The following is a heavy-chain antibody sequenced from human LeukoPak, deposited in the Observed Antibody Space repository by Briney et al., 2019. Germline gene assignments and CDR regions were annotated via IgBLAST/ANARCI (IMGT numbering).Heavy chain of an antibody. CDR1: GFTFSSYA. V-gene: IGHV3-23*01. CDR3: TLLWFGELLAGRAAFDI. J-gene: IGHJ3*02. Sequence: GGSLRLSCAASGFTFSSYAMSWVRQAPGKGLEWVSAISGSGGSTYYADSVKGGFTISRDNSKNTLYLQMNSLRAEDTAVYYCTLLWFGELLAGRAAFDIWGQGTMVTVSS. D-gene: IGHD3-10*01. CDR2: ISGSGGST.